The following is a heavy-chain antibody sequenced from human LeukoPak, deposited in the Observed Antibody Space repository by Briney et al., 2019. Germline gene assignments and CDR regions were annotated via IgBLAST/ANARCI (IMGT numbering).Heavy chain of an antibody. CDR2: IKSNNGGT. Sequence: ASVKVSCKASGFAFTDYYVHWVRQAPGQGLEWMGCIKSNNGGTDYAQKFQGRVTMTRDTSINTAHMELSGLRSDDTALYYCASHRLNAWGQGTLVTVSS. D-gene: IGHD3-16*01. J-gene: IGHJ5*02. CDR1: GFAFTDYY. CDR3: ASHRLNA. V-gene: IGHV1-2*02.